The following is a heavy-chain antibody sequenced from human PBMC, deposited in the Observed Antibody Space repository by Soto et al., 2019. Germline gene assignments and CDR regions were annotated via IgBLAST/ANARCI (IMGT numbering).Heavy chain of an antibody. CDR3: ARGNPFNYAGFDV. CDR1: GYALSDFD. D-gene: IGHD3-16*01. CDR2: MNAKSGDT. V-gene: IGHV1-8*01. J-gene: IGHJ6*02. Sequence: SVKVSCKASGYALSDFDINWLRQASGQGPEWMGWMNAKSGDTFFAQRFQGKFNMTWDTSLSTAYMEVGSLTSDDTAMYYCARGNPFNYAGFDVWGQGTTVTVPS.